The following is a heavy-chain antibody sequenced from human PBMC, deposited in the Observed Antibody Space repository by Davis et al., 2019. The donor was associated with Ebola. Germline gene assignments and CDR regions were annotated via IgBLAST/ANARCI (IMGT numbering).Heavy chain of an antibody. CDR1: GFTFGSYW. CDR2: IKSDGSST. J-gene: IGHJ4*02. Sequence: GESLKISCAASGFTFGSYWMHWVCQAPGKGLVWVSRIKSDGSSTNYADSVKGRFTISRDNAKNTLYLQMNSLRAEDTAVYYCASTPAAMIWGQGTLVTVSS. V-gene: IGHV3-74*01. D-gene: IGHD2-2*01. CDR3: ASTPAAMI.